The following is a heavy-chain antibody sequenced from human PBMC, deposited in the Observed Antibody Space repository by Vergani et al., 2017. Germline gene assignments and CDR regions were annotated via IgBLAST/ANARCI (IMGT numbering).Heavy chain of an antibody. CDR1: GGSISSSSYY. CDR3: ARAGSSWYYFGL. Sequence: QLQLQESGPGLVKPSETLSLTCTVSGGSISSSSYYWGWIRQPPGKGLEWIGSIYYSGSTYYNPSLKSRVTISVDTSKNQFSLKLSSVTAADTAVYYCARAGSSWYYFGLWGQGTLVTVSS. D-gene: IGHD6-13*01. CDR2: IYYSGST. J-gene: IGHJ4*02. V-gene: IGHV4-39*01.